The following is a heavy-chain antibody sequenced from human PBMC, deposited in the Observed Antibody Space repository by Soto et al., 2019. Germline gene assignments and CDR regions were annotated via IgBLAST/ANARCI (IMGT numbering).Heavy chain of an antibody. Sequence: SETLSLTCTVSGGSINNGDYFWGWIRHPPGKGLEWIGSVYHSGTTNYNPSLKSRVTISVDTSKNQFSLNLRSVTAADTAVYYCAKVVVGAPRHPDFDSWGQGTLVTVSS. CDR1: GGSINNGDYF. CDR2: VYHSGTT. J-gene: IGHJ4*02. V-gene: IGHV4-39*01. D-gene: IGHD2-15*01. CDR3: AKVVVGAPRHPDFDS.